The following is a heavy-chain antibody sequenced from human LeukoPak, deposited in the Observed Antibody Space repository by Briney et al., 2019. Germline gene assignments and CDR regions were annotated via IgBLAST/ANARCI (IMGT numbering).Heavy chain of an antibody. D-gene: IGHD2-2*01. Sequence: ASVKVSCKASGYTFTSYGISWVPQAPGQGLEWMGWISAYNGNTNYAQKLQGRVTMTTDTSTSTAYMELRSLRSDDTAVYYCARSCSDTSCYDDYYFDYWGQGTLVTVSS. CDR3: ARSCSDTSCYDDYYFDY. CDR2: ISAYNGNT. CDR1: GYTFTSYG. J-gene: IGHJ4*02. V-gene: IGHV1-18*01.